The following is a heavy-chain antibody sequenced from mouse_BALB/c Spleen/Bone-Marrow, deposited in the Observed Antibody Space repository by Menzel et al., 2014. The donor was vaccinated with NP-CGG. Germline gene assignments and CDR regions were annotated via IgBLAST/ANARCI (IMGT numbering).Heavy chain of an antibody. D-gene: IGHD3-3*01. CDR2: INPNTDGT. V-gene: IGHV1-26*01. CDR1: GYTFTDYY. J-gene: IGHJ2*01. Sequence: EVQLVESGPELVKPGTSAKMSCKASGYTFTDYYMMWVRQSHGKSLEWIGHINPNTDGTFYNQKFKGKATLTVDKSSSTAYMQLNSLTSEDSAVYYCARSRYFDNWGQGTTLTVSS. CDR3: ARSRYFDN.